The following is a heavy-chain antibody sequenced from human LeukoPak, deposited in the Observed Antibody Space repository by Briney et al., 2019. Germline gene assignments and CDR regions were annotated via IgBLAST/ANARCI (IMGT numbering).Heavy chain of an antibody. Sequence: GRSLRLSCAASGFTFSHYAMHWVRQAPGKGLEWVAVISFDGTNKFYADSVKGRFTISRDNSKNALYLQMNSLRAEDTAAYYCAKGGYYERPWYFDYWGQGTLVTVSS. CDR1: GFTFSHYA. V-gene: IGHV3-30*18. D-gene: IGHD3-22*01. CDR3: AKGGYYERPWYFDY. J-gene: IGHJ4*02. CDR2: ISFDGTNK.